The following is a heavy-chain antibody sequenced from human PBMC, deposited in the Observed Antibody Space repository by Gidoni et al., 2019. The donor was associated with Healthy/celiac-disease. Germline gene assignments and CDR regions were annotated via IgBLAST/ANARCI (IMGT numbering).Heavy chain of an antibody. Sequence: EVQLVESGGGLIQPGGSLRLPCAASGFTVSSNYMRWVRQAPGKGLEWVSVIYSGGSTYYADSVKGRFTISRDNSKNTLYLQMNSLRAEDTAVYYCAADYVWGSTSSGGMDVWGQGTTVTVSS. V-gene: IGHV3-53*01. CDR2: IYSGGST. CDR1: GFTVSSNY. J-gene: IGHJ6*02. D-gene: IGHD3-16*01. CDR3: AADYVWGSTSSGGMDV.